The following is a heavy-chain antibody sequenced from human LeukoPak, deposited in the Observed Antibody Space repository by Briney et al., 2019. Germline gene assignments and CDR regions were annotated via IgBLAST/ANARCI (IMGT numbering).Heavy chain of an antibody. CDR3: ARAGFGAGYNPFDY. CDR1: GGTFSSYA. D-gene: IGHD5-24*01. J-gene: IGHJ4*02. Sequence: VASVKVSYKASGGTFSSYAISWVRQAPGQGLEWMGGIIPIFGTANYAQKFQGRVTITADKSTSTAYMELSSLRSEDTAVYYCARAGFGAGYNPFDYWGQGTLVTVSS. CDR2: IIPIFGTA. V-gene: IGHV1-69*06.